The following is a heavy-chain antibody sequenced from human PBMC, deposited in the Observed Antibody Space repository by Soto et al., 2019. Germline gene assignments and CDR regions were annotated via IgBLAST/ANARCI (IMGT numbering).Heavy chain of an antibody. CDR3: ARARNSSGWYSY. J-gene: IGHJ4*02. CDR1: GGSISSGGYY. D-gene: IGHD6-19*01. CDR2: IYYSGST. V-gene: IGHV4-31*03. Sequence: ILSLTCTVSGGSISSGGYYMSWIRQHPGKGLEWIGYIYYSGSTYYNPSIKSRVTISVDTSKNQFSLKLSSVTAADTAVYYCARARNSSGWYSYWGQGTLVTGSS.